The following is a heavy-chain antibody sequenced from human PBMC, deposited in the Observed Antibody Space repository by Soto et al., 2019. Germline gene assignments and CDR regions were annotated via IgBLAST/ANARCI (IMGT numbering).Heavy chain of an antibody. V-gene: IGHV1-69*01. CDR2: MILIFGTT. Sequence: QVQLVQSGAEVKKPGSSVKVSCKASGGTFSSYAISWVRQAPGQGLEWPGGMILIFGTTNYAQKFQGRATITADETTSTAYMELSSLRSEDAAVYYCARDKPTGVRWRSYYGMDVWGQGTTVTVSS. CDR3: ARDKPTGVRWRSYYGMDV. J-gene: IGHJ6*02. CDR1: GGTFSSYA. D-gene: IGHD4-17*01.